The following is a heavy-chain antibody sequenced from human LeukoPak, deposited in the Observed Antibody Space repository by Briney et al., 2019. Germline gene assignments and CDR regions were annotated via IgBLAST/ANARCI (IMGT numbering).Heavy chain of an antibody. D-gene: IGHD6-19*01. CDR1: GFTFSSYA. J-gene: IGHJ4*02. V-gene: IGHV3-23*01. CDR3: ARGLSSSGWSGGFDY. Sequence: RSGGSLRLSCAASGFTFSSYAMSWVRQAPGKGLEWVSAISGSGGSTYCADSVKGRFTISRDNSKNTLYLQMNSLRAEDTAVYYCARGLSSSGWSGGFDYWGQGTLVTVSS. CDR2: ISGSGGST.